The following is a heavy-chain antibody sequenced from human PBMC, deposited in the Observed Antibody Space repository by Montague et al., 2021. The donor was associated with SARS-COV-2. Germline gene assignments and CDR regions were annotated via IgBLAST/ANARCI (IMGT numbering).Heavy chain of an antibody. V-gene: IGHV4-59*01. J-gene: IGHJ4*02. CDR3: ARAQNTCFIANCVNYFEV. CDR1: GGSISSYH. Sequence: SETLSLTCEVSGGSISSYHWSWIRQSPGKGLEWIGYVHYTGSTEYNPSLKTRVTLSLDTPRNHFSLKLRSVTAADTAVYYCARAQNTCFIANCVNYFEVWGLGALVTVSS. D-gene: IGHD1-1*01. CDR2: VHYTGST.